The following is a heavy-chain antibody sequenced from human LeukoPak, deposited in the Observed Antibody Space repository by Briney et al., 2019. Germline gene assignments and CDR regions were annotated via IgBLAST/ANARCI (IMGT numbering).Heavy chain of an antibody. J-gene: IGHJ4*02. V-gene: IGHV1-24*01. CDR3: WSSGSYPFDY. CDR1: GYTLTELS. D-gene: IGHD3-10*01. Sequence: ASVKVSCKVSGYTLTELSMHWVGQAPGKGLEWMGGFDPEDGETIYAQKFQGRVAMTEDTSTDTAYMELSSLRSEDTAVYYCWSSGSYPFDYWGQGTLVTVSS. CDR2: FDPEDGET.